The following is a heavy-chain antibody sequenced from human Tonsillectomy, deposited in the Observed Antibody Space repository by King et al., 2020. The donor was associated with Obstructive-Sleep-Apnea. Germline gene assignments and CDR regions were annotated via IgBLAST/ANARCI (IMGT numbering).Heavy chain of an antibody. D-gene: IGHD4-17*01. CDR1: GFTFISYS. J-gene: IGHJ4*02. Sequence: VQLVESGGGLVKPGGSLRLSCAASGFTFISYSMSWVRQAPGKGLEWGSSISITSSYIFYAVSVKGRLTISRSNAQNSLYLQMNSLRAEDTAVYYCVQSYALDYWGQGTLVTVSS. V-gene: IGHV3-21*01. CDR3: VQSYALDY. CDR2: ISITSSYI.